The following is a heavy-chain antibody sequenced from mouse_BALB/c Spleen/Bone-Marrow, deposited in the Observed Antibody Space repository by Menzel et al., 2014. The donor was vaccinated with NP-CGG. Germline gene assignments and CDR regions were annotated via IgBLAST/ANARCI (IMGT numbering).Heavy chain of an antibody. J-gene: IGHJ2*01. D-gene: IGHD2-2*01. CDR3: ASYVYGYYFDY. V-gene: IGHV14-3*02. Sequence: EVQLQQSGAELVKPGASVKLSCTASGFNVKDTYIYWVKQRPEQGLEWIGRIDPANGNTKYDPKFQGKATITADTSSNTAYLQLSSLTSEDTAVYYCASYVYGYYFDYWGQGTTLTVSS. CDR1: GFNVKDTY. CDR2: IDPANGNT.